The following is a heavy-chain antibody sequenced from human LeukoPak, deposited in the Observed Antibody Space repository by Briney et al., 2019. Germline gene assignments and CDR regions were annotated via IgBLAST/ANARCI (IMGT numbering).Heavy chain of an antibody. J-gene: IGHJ4*02. CDR2: ISYDGSNK. CDR1: GFTFSSYT. D-gene: IGHD2-15*01. CDR3: ARDRVVVVAAHYFDY. V-gene: IGHV3-30-3*01. Sequence: GGSRRLSCAASGFTFSSYTMHWVRLAPGKGLEWVAVISYDGSNKYYADSVKGRFTISRDNSKNTLYLQMNSLRAEDTAVYYCARDRVVVVAAHYFDYWGQGTLVTVSS.